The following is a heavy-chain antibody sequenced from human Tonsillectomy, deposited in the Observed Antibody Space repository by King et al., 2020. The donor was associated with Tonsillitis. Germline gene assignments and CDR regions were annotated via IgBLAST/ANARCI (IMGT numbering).Heavy chain of an antibody. Sequence: VQLVESGGGLVQPGGSLRLSCAASGFTFSSYAMSWVRQAPGKGLDWVSAISGSGGTTYYADSVKGRFTISRDNSKNTLYLQMNSLRAEDTAVYYCANTPFEWLLPDDAFDIWGQGTMVTVSS. CDR2: ISGSGGTT. CDR1: GFTFSSYA. D-gene: IGHD3-3*01. CDR3: ANTPFEWLLPDDAFDI. J-gene: IGHJ3*02. V-gene: IGHV3-23*04.